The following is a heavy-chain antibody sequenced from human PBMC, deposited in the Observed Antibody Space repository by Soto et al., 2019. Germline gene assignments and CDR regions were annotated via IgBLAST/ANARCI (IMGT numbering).Heavy chain of an antibody. CDR3: ARGLQGELARIDY. CDR1: GGSISSSSYY. Sequence: SETLSLTCTVSGGSISSSSYYWSWIRQPPGKGLEWIGYIYYSGSTNYNPSLKSRVTISVDTSKNQFSLKLSSVTAADTAVYYCARGLQGELARIDYWGQGTLVTVSS. J-gene: IGHJ4*02. CDR2: IYYSGST. D-gene: IGHD1-26*01. V-gene: IGHV4-61*01.